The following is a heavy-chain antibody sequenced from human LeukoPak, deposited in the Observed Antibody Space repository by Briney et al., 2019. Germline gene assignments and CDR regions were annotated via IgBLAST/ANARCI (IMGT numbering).Heavy chain of an antibody. Sequence: SETLSLTCTVSGYSISSGYYWGWIRQPPVKGLECIGSIYHSGSTYYNPSLKSRVTISVDTSKNQFSLNLSSVTAADTAVYYCARDVRGSWWWFDLWGQGTLVTVSS. V-gene: IGHV4-38-2*02. D-gene: IGHD2-8*02. CDR1: GYSISSGYY. J-gene: IGHJ5*02. CDR2: IYHSGST. CDR3: ARDVRGSWWWFDL.